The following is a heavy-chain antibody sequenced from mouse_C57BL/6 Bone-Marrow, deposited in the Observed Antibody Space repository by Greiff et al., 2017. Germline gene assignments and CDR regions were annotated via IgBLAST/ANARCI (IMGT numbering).Heavy chain of an antibody. J-gene: IGHJ1*03. Sequence: QVQLQQPGAELVMPGSSVKLSCKASGYTFTSYWMHWVKQRPGQGLEWIGEIDPSDSYTNYNQKFKGKSTLTVDKSSSTAYMQLSSLTSEDSAVYCCATPYYDDSSYWYFDVWGTATTVTVSS. CDR2: IDPSDSYT. CDR1: GYTFTSYW. D-gene: IGHD1-1*01. V-gene: IGHV1-69*01. CDR3: ATPYYDDSSYWYFDV.